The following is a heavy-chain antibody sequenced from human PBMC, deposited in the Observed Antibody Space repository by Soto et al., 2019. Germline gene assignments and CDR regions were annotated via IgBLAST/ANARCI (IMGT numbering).Heavy chain of an antibody. V-gene: IGHV4-30-4*01. CDR1: GASMSSGAYY. CDR2: IFYSGST. Sequence: QVQLQESGPGLVKPSQTLSLTCTVSGASMSSGAYYYNWIRQPPGKGLEWIGDIFYSGSTYYNPSLQSPVIISVDRSNNQFSLTLSSVTAAATAVYYCARGRWLINYWGQRTLVTVSS. J-gene: IGHJ4*02. CDR3: ARGRWLINY. D-gene: IGHD3-10*01.